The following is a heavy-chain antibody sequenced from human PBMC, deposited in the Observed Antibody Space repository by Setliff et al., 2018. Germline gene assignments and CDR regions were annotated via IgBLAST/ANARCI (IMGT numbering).Heavy chain of an antibody. Sequence: ASVKVSCKASGYTFTSYYMHWVRQAPGLGLEWMGTINPSSGRTSYAQKFQGRVTMTRDTSTSTVYMDMSILRSEDTAVYYCARDVFPYHYEGAFDIWGQGTMVTVSS. CDR2: INPSSGRT. CDR3: ARDVFPYHYEGAFDI. D-gene: IGHD3-22*01. J-gene: IGHJ3*02. V-gene: IGHV1-46*01. CDR1: GYTFTSYY.